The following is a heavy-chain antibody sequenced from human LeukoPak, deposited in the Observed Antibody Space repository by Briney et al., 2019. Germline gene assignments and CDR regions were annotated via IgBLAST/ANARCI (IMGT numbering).Heavy chain of an antibody. D-gene: IGHD3-10*01. CDR1: SFTFSSYW. J-gene: IGHJ3*02. CDR2: IKEDGSKT. Sequence: GGSLRLSCAASSFTFSSYWMTWVRQAPGEGLEWVANIKEDGSKTFYVDSVKGRFTISRDNAKNSLYLQMSSLRAEDTAVYYCARDPYYYDSGSFAAFDIWGQGTMVTVSS. V-gene: IGHV3-7*01. CDR3: ARDPYYYDSGSFAAFDI.